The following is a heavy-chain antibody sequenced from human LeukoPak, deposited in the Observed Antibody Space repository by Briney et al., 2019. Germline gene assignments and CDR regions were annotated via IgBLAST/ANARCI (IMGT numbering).Heavy chain of an antibody. V-gene: IGHV4-59*01. J-gene: IGHJ4*02. CDR2: IHYSGST. Sequence: PSETLSLTCTVSGGSISSYYWSWIRQPPGKGLEWIGYIHYSGSTSYNPSLKSRVTISVDTSKNQISLKVRSATAADTAVYYCARDLLIQLWPQGYFDYWGQGTLVTVSS. D-gene: IGHD5-18*01. CDR3: ARDLLIQLWPQGYFDY. CDR1: GGSISSYY.